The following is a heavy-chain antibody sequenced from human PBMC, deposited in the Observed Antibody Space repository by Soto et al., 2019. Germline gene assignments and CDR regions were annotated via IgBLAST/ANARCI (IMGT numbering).Heavy chain of an antibody. D-gene: IGHD2-2*01. CDR1: GGTFSSYA. CDR2: IIPIFGTA. J-gene: IGHJ4*02. Sequence: QVQLVQSGAEVKKPGSSVKVSCKASGGTFSSYAISWVRQAPGQGLEWMGGIIPIFGTANYAQKFQGRVTITADESTSTAYMELSSLVSEDTAVYYCARVGLGYCSSTSCYPVFDYWGQGTLVTVSS. V-gene: IGHV1-69*01. CDR3: ARVGLGYCSSTSCYPVFDY.